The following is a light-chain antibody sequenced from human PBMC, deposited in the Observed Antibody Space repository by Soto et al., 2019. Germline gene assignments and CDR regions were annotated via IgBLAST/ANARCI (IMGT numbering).Light chain of an antibody. V-gene: IGLV1-40*03. CDR1: SSNIGAGKD. Sequence: QTVVTQPPSVSGAPGQTVTISCTGSSSNIGAGKDVHWYRQLPGAAPNFLISDSNHRPSGVPDRFSVSKSGASASLAITGLRAEDEGDYFCHSYGTGLSGLYVFGAGTQLTVL. J-gene: IGLJ1*01. CDR2: DSN. CDR3: HSYGTGLSGLYV.